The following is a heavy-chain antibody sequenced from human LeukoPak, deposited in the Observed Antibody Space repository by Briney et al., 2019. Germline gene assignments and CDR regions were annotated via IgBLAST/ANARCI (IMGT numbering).Heavy chain of an antibody. V-gene: IGHV3-7*01. CDR1: GFTVSSYW. D-gene: IGHD2-2*01. J-gene: IGHJ4*02. Sequence: GGSLRLSCAASGFTVSSYWMSWVRQAPGKGLEWVANIKQDGSEKYYVDSVKGRFTISRDNAKNSLYLQMNSLRAEDTAVYYCARARVPRDYWGQGTLVTVSS. CDR2: IKQDGSEK. CDR3: ARARVPRDY.